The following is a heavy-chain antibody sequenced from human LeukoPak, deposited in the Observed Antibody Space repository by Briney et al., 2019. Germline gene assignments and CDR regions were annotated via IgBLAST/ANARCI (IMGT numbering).Heavy chain of an antibody. CDR1: GYTFVSHA. CDR3: ARGLIAAAGTRGGDY. D-gene: IGHD6-13*01. CDR2: IIPILGIA. J-gene: IGHJ4*02. V-gene: IGHV1-69*04. Sequence: SVKVSCKAAGYTFVSHAISWVRQAPGQGLEWMGRIIPILGIANYAQKFQGRVTITADKSTSTAYMELSSLRSEDTAVYYCARGLIAAAGTRGGDYWGQGTLVTVSS.